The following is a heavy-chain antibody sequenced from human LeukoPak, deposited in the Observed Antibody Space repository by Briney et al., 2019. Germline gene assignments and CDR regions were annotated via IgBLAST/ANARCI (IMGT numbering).Heavy chain of an antibody. J-gene: IGHJ5*02. CDR1: GGSISSSSYY. CDR3: ARQSAPVSAAAAWRFDP. V-gene: IGHV4-39*01. CDR2: IYYSGST. Sequence: SETLSLTCTVSGGSISSSSYYWGWIRQPPGKGLEWIGSIYYSGSTYYNPSLKSRVTIPVDTSKNQFSLKLSSVTAADTAVYYCARQSAPVSAAAAWRFDPWGQGTLVTVSS. D-gene: IGHD6-13*01.